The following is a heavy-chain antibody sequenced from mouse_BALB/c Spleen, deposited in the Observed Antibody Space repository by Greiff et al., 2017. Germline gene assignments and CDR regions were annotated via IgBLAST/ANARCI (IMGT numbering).Heavy chain of an antibody. CDR3: ARRLGLYWYFDV. V-gene: IGHV5-6-3*01. CDR1: GFTFSSYG. D-gene: IGHD4-1*01. J-gene: IGHJ1*01. CDR2: INSNGGST. Sequence: EVKLMESGGGLVQPGGSLKLSCAASGFTFSSYGMSWVRQTPDKRLELVATINSNGGSTYYPDSVKGRFTISRDNAKNTLYLQMSSLKSEDTAMYYCARRLGLYWYFDVWGAGTTVTVSS.